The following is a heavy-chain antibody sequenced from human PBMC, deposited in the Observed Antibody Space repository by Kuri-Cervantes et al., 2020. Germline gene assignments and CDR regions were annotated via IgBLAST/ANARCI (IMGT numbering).Heavy chain of an antibody. CDR2: ISSSSSYI. J-gene: IGHJ6*02. CDR1: GFTSSSYS. V-gene: IGHV3-21*01. D-gene: IGHD3-10*02. Sequence: GGSLRLSCAASGFTSSSYSMNWVRQAPGKGLEWVSSISSSSSYIYYADSVKGRFTISRDNAKNSLYLQMNSLRAEDTAVYYCARDVEAFGLHYVGMDVWGQGTTVTASS. CDR3: ARDVEAFGLHYVGMDV.